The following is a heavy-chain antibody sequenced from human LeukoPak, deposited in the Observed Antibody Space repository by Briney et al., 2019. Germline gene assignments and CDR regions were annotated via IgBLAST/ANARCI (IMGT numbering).Heavy chain of an antibody. Sequence: PSETLSLTCTVSGGSISSSSYYWSWIRQPPGQGLEWIGYIYYSGSTNYNPSLKSRVTISVDTSKNQFSLKLSSVTAADTALYYCARGVEYSSSSGLGYWGQRTLVTVSS. D-gene: IGHD6-6*01. CDR2: IYYSGST. CDR3: ARGVEYSSSSGLGY. J-gene: IGHJ4*02. CDR1: GGSISSSSYY. V-gene: IGHV4-61*01.